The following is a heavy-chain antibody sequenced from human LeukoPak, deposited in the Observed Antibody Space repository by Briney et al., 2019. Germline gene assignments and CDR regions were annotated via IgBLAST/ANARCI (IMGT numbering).Heavy chain of an antibody. CDR3: ARDLRLSPYSSSMYYFDY. D-gene: IGHD6-13*01. CDR1: GYSISSGYY. V-gene: IGHV4-38-2*02. Sequence: PSETLSLTCTVSGYSISSGYYWGWIRQPPGKGLEWIGSIYHSGSTYYNPSLKSRVTISVDTSKNQFSLKLSSVTAADTAVYYCARDLRLSPYSSSMYYFDYWGQGTLVTVSS. J-gene: IGHJ4*02. CDR2: IYHSGST.